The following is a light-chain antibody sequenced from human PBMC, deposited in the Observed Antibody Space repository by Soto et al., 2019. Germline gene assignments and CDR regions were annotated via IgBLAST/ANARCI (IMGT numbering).Light chain of an antibody. CDR2: DAS. V-gene: IGKV3-11*01. CDR3: QQYNSYSQT. J-gene: IGKJ1*01. Sequence: EIVLTESPATLSLSRGERATLSCRASQSVSSYLAWYQQKHGQAPRILIYDASNRDTGIPARFSGSGSGTDFTLTISSLEAEDFETYNCQQYNSYSQTFGQGTKVDIK. CDR1: QSVSSY.